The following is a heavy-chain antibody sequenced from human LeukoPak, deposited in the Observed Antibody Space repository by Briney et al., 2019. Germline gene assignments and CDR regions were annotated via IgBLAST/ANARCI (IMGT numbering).Heavy chain of an antibody. CDR2: IIPIFGTA. J-gene: IGHJ4*02. CDR1: GGTFSSYA. D-gene: IGHD6-13*01. V-gene: IGHV1-69*06. CDR3: ARFSAKAAAGTGNDY. Sequence: SVKVSCKASGGTFSSYAISWVRQAPGQGLEWMGGIIPIFGTANYAQKFQGRVTITADKSTSTAYMELSSLRSEDTAVYYCARFSAKAAAGTGNDYWGQGTLVTVSS.